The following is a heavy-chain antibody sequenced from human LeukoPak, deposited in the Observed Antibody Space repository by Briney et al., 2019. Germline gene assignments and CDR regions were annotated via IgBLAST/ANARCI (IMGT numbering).Heavy chain of an antibody. CDR2: ISYDGSNK. CDR3: AREHMPLEMATISYFDY. V-gene: IGHV3-30-3*01. D-gene: IGHD5-24*01. Sequence: GGSLRLSCAASGFTFSSYAMHWVRQAPGKGLEWVAVISYDGSNKYYADSVKGRFTISRDNYKNTLYLQMNSLRAEDTAVYYCAREHMPLEMATISYFDYWGQGTLVTVSS. J-gene: IGHJ4*02. CDR1: GFTFSSYA.